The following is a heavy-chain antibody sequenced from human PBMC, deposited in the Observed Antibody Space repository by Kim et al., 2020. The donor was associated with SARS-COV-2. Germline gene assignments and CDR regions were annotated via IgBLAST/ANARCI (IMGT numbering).Heavy chain of an antibody. J-gene: IGHJ5*02. CDR1: GYTFTSYD. CDR2: MNPNSGNT. D-gene: IGHD3-22*01. V-gene: IGHV1-8*01. CDR3: ARGEPADFYYDSSGYSVHYWFDP. Sequence: ASVKVSCKASGYTFTSYDINWVRQATGQGLEWMGWMNPNSGNTGYAQKFQGRVTMTRNTSISTAYMELSSLRSEDTAVYYCARGEPADFYYDSSGYSVHYWFDPWGQGTLVTVSS.